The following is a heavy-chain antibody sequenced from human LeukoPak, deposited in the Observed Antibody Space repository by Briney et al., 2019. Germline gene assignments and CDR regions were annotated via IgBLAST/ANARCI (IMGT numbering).Heavy chain of an antibody. D-gene: IGHD3-10*01. CDR3: AREWAGYGSGSYYYY. CDR2: IIPLFGTA. CDR1: GGTFRSYA. Sequence: GASVKVSCTASGGTFRSYAISWVRQAPRQGLEWMGGIIPLFGTANYAQKFLGRVIITADESTSTTHMYLSSLKSEDTAVYYCAREWAGYGSGSYYYYWGQGTLVTVSS. V-gene: IGHV1-69*01. J-gene: IGHJ4*02.